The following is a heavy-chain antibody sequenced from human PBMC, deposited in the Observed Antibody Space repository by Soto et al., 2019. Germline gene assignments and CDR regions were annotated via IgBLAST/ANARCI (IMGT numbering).Heavy chain of an antibody. CDR3: AKSHSSAAVYYYYYGMDV. CDR2: ISGSGESA. D-gene: IGHD6-25*01. J-gene: IGHJ6*02. V-gene: IGHV3-23*01. Sequence: RRLSCAASGFTFVHYALTWVRQAPGKGLEWVADISGSGESAFYADSVKGRFTISRDNSKNMAYMELNSLRAEDTAVYYCAKSHSSAAVYYYYYGMDVWGQGTTVTVSS. CDR1: GFTFVHYA.